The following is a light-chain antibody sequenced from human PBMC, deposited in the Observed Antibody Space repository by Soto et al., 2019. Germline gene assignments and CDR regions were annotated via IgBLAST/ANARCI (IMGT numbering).Light chain of an antibody. CDR1: IGDIRSYNR. CDR2: EVN. CDR3: SSSAGSIYIV. J-gene: IGLJ1*01. Sequence: QSALTQPSSLSGSPGPSITISCTGTIGDIRSYNRVSWYQQRPGKAPKLIIYEVNKRPSGVADRFSGSSSGNTASLTVSGLQAVDEADYYCSSSAGSIYIVLGTRTKVTVL. V-gene: IGLV2-8*01.